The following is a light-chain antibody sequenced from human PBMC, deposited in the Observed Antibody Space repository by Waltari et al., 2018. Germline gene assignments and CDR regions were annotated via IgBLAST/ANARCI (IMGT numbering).Light chain of an antibody. CDR3: QQYGSSVMYT. CDR1: QRLTKSY. V-gene: IGKV3-20*01. J-gene: IGKJ2*01. Sequence: VLTQSPGTLSLSPGERVTLSCRAIQRLTKSYLAWYQQKPGQAPRLLIYGASSRAAGIPDRFSGSGSATDFTLTISRLEPEDFAVYYCQQYGSSVMYTFGQGTKLELK. CDR2: GAS.